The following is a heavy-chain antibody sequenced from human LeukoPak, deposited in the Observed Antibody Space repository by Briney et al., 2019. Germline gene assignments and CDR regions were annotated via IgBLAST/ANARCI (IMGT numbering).Heavy chain of an antibody. D-gene: IGHD3-22*01. CDR1: GFTFGSYA. J-gene: IGHJ4*02. CDR3: ARGGSIVVVRYYFDY. CDR2: ISYDGSNK. Sequence: GGSLRLSCAASGFTFGSYAMHWVRQAPGKGLEWVAVISYDGSNKYYADSVKGRFTISRDNSKNTLYLQMNSLRAEDTAVYYCARGGSIVVVRYYFDYWGQGTLVTVSS. V-gene: IGHV3-30*04.